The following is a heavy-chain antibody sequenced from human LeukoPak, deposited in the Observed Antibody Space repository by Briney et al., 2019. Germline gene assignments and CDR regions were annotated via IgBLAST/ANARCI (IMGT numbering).Heavy chain of an antibody. V-gene: IGHV3-64D*06. CDR1: GFTFSSYA. CDR2: ISSNGGST. Sequence: QPGGSLRLSCSASGFTFSSYAMHWVRQAPGKGLEYVSAISSNGGSTYYAGSVKGRFTISRDNSKNTLYLQMSSLRAEDTAVYYCVKDASPQLPPRTPIAAAGGDYWGQGTLVTVSS. D-gene: IGHD6-13*01. J-gene: IGHJ4*02. CDR3: VKDASPQLPPRTPIAAAGGDY.